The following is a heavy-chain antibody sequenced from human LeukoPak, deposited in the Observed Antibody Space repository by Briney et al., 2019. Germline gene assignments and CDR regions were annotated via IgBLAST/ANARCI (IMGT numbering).Heavy chain of an antibody. Sequence: SVKASCKASGGTFSSYAISWVRQAPGQGLEWMGGIIPIFGTANYAQKFQGRVTITTDESTSTAYMELSSLRSEDTAVYYCAREGYSYGWDFDLWGRGTLVTVSS. CDR3: AREGYSYGWDFDL. J-gene: IGHJ2*01. CDR2: IIPIFGTA. V-gene: IGHV1-69*05. D-gene: IGHD5-18*01. CDR1: GGTFSSYA.